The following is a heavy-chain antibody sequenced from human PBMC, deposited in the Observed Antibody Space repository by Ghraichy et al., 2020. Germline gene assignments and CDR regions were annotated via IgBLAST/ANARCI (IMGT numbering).Heavy chain of an antibody. Sequence: GGSLRLSCAASGFTFSSYAMSWVRQAPGKGLEWVSAISGSGGSTYYADSVKGRFTISRDNSKNTLYLQMNSLRAEDTAVYYFAKDQQWLASYYYYYYGMDVWGQGTTVTVSS. J-gene: IGHJ6*02. CDR1: GFTFSSYA. CDR2: ISGSGGST. V-gene: IGHV3-23*01. D-gene: IGHD6-19*01. CDR3: AKDQQWLASYYYYYYGMDV.